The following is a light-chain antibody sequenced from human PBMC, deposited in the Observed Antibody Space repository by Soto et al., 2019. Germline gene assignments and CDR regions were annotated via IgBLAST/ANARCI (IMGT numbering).Light chain of an antibody. CDR1: QSISTY. CDR2: AAS. CDR3: KQSYSTPPT. V-gene: IGKV1-39*01. J-gene: IGKJ1*01. Sequence: DIQMTQSPSSLSASVGDRVTITCRASQSISTYLNWYQQTPGKAPKLLIYAASSLQSGVPSRFGGSGSGTDFTLTISSLHPEDSATYYCKQSYSTPPTFGQGTKVDI.